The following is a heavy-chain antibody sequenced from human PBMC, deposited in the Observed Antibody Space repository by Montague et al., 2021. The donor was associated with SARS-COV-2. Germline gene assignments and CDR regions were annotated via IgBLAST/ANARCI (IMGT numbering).Heavy chain of an antibody. Sequence: SETLSLTCSVSGGSINNYFWGWIRQSPGKGLEWVGYMHSTESTAXXPSLKSRVIISVDTSKTQISLKLSSVSAADTALYYCARAVVGARTATIESWGQGTLVTVSS. V-gene: IGHV4-59*01. CDR3: ARAVVGARTATIES. D-gene: IGHD2-15*01. CDR2: MHSTEST. CDR1: GGSINNYF. J-gene: IGHJ4*02.